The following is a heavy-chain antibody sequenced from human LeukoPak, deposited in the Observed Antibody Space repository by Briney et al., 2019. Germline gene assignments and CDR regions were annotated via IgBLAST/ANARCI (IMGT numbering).Heavy chain of an antibody. D-gene: IGHD1-26*01. CDR2: IYYSGST. J-gene: IGHJ2*01. CDR3: ARLIVVGATHYWYFDL. V-gene: IGHV4-59*08. Sequence: SETLSLTCTVPGGSISSYYWSWIRQPPGKGLEWIGYIYYSGSTNYNPSLKSRVTISVDTSKNQFSLKLSSVTAADTAVYYCARLIVVGATHYWYFDLWGRGTLVTVSS. CDR1: GGSISSYY.